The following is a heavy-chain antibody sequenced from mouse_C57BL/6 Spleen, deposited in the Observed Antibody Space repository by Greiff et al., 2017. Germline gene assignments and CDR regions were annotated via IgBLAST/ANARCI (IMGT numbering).Heavy chain of an antibody. J-gene: IGHJ3*01. CDR2: ISDGGSYT. V-gene: IGHV5-4*03. Sequence: EVKLVESGGGLVKPGGSLKLSCAASGFTFSSYAMSWVRQTPEKRLEWVATISDGGSYTYYPDNVKGRFTISRDNAKNNLYLQMSHLKSEDTAMYYCARAYDYDAAWFAYWGPGTLVTVSA. CDR3: ARAYDYDAAWFAY. D-gene: IGHD2-4*01. CDR1: GFTFSSYA.